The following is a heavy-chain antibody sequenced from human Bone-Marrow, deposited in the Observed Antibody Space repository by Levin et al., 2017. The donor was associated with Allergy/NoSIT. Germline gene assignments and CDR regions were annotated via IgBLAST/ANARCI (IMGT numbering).Heavy chain of an antibody. J-gene: IGHJ6*02. CDR2: ISYDGSNK. D-gene: IGHD2-2*01. CDR3: ARDRDIVLVPAARSRDYYYGMDV. CDR1: GFTFSSYA. Sequence: GGSLRLSCAASGFTFSSYAMHWVRQAPGKGLEWVAVISYDGSNKYYADSVKGRFTISRDNSKNTLYLQMNSLRAEDTAVYYCARDRDIVLVPAARSRDYYYGMDVWGQGTTVTVSS. V-gene: IGHV3-30-3*01.